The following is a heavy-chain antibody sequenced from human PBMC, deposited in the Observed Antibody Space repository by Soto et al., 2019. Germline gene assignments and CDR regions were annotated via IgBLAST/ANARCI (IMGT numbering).Heavy chain of an antibody. J-gene: IGHJ3*02. D-gene: IGHD3-10*01. CDR3: ARLDYYGSGEPGVDI. V-gene: IGHV1-46*01. Sequence: ASVKVSCKAAGYTFISCYMHWVRQAPGLGLEWMGIINPSGGSTSYAQKFQGRVTMTRDTSTSTVYMELSSLRTEDTAVYYCARLDYYGSGEPGVDIRGQGTMVTVSS. CDR1: GYTFISCY. CDR2: INPSGGST.